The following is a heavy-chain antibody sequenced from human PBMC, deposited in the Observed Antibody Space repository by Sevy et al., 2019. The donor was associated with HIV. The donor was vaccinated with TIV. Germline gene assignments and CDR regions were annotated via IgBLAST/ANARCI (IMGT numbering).Heavy chain of an antibody. D-gene: IGHD3-22*01. J-gene: IGHJ4*02. Sequence: ASVKVSCKVSGSTLSRLSMHWVRQVPGKGLEWMGSFDPEDGETIYARKFQGRVSMTEDTSKDTAYMGLSSLRSEDTAVYYCATTKDYYESYGSPFDYWGQGTLVTVSS. CDR2: FDPEDGET. CDR3: ATTKDYYESYGSPFDY. V-gene: IGHV1-24*01. CDR1: GSTLSRLS.